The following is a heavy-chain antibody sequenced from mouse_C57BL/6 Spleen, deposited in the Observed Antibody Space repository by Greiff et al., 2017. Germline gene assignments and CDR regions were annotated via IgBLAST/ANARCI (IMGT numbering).Heavy chain of an antibody. CDR1: GFTFSSYA. Sequence: EVKLVESGGGLVKPGGSLKLSCAASGFTFSSYAMSWVRQTPEKRLEWVATISDGGSYTYYPDNVKGRFTISRDNAKNNLYLQMSHLKSEDTAMYYCARFYYGNSFDYWGQGTTLTVSS. V-gene: IGHV5-4*03. CDR3: ARFYYGNSFDY. D-gene: IGHD2-1*01. CDR2: ISDGGSYT. J-gene: IGHJ2*01.